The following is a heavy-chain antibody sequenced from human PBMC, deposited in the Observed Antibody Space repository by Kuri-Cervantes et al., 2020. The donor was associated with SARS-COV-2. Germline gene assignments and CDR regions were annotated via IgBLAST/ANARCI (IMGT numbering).Heavy chain of an antibody. Sequence: SETLSLTCAVYGGSFSGYYWSWIRQLPGKGLEWIGEINHSGSTNYNPSLKSRVTISVDTSKYQFSLKLSSVTAADTAVYYWARGRRGVPATVFDYWGQGTLVTVSS. CDR1: GGSFSGYY. D-gene: IGHD2-2*01. CDR3: ARGRRGVPATVFDY. V-gene: IGHV4-34*01. J-gene: IGHJ4*02. CDR2: INHSGST.